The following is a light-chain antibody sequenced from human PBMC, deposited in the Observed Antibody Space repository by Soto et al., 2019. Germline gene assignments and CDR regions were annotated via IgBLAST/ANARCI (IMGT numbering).Light chain of an antibody. CDR3: QHYDKLPYT. Sequence: DIQMTHSPSSLSASVGDRVTVTCRASQDVTRYLNWYQQKPGKAPELLIYAASTLQSGVPSRFSGSASGTDFTLTIFSLQPEDIAKYSCQHYDKLPYTFGQRNKVDX. CDR2: AAS. J-gene: IGKJ2*01. CDR1: QDVTRY. V-gene: IGKV1-33*01.